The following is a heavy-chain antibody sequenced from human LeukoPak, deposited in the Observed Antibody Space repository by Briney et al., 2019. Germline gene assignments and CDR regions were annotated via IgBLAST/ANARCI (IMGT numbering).Heavy chain of an antibody. V-gene: IGHV3-33*01. CDR2: IWYDGSKR. Sequence: PGGSLRLSCAASGFIFSIYGMHCVRQAPGKGLEWVAGIWYDGSKRYYVDSMKGRFTISRDNSKNTLYLQMDSLTAENTAVYYGARDHCNGGTCYSFSGTWGQGTMVTVSS. CDR1: GFIFSIYG. D-gene: IGHD2-15*01. J-gene: IGHJ3*01. CDR3: ARDHCNGGTCYSFSGT.